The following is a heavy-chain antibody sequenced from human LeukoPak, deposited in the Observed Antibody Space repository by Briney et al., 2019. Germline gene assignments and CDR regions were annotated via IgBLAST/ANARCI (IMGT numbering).Heavy chain of an antibody. V-gene: IGHV3-53*01. CDR1: GFTVSSNH. CDR3: ARGPVGYN. J-gene: IGHJ4*02. D-gene: IGHD1-1*01. Sequence: GGSLSLSCAASGFTVSSNHMSWVRQAPGKGLEWVSAIYSGGSTDYADSVKGRFTISRDNLKNTLYLQMNSLRAEDTAVYYCARGPVGYNWGQGTLVTFSS. CDR2: IYSGGST.